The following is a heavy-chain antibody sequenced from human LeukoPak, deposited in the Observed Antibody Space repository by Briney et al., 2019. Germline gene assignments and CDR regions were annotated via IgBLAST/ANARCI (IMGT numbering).Heavy chain of an antibody. CDR3: GRHQHSGSYGAFDI. D-gene: IGHD1-26*01. V-gene: IGHV5-51*01. Sequence: LGESLKISCQGSGYTFTAYWIGWVRQMPGKGLEWVGIIHPGDSDTRYSPSFQGQVTISADKSITTAYLQWSSLKASDTAMYYCGRHQHSGSYGAFDIWGQGTMVTVSS. J-gene: IGHJ3*02. CDR1: GYTFTAYW. CDR2: IHPGDSDT.